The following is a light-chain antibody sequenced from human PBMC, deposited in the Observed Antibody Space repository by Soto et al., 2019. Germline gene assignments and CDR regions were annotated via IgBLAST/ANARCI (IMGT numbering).Light chain of an antibody. CDR2: EVT. CDR1: NSDVGGYNY. Sequence: QSALTQPASVSGSPGQSITISCTGSNSDVGGYNYVSWYQQHPNKAPQLIIYEVTNRPSGVSNRFSGSKSGNTASLTISGLQAEDEADYYCSSYTNSNTLLVFGGGTKLTV. J-gene: IGLJ2*01. CDR3: SSYTNSNTLLV. V-gene: IGLV2-14*01.